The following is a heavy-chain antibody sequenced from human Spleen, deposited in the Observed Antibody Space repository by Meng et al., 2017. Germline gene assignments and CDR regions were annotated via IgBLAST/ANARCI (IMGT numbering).Heavy chain of an antibody. Sequence: SETLSLTCTVSGGSISSSSYYWGWIRQPPGKGLEWIGSIYYSGSTYYNPSLKSRVTISVDTSKNQFSLKLSSVTAADTAVYYCARDLGGSYARDAFDIWGQGTMVTVSS. D-gene: IGHD1-26*01. CDR2: IYYSGST. V-gene: IGHV4-39*07. CDR1: GGSISSSSYY. CDR3: ARDLGGSYARDAFDI. J-gene: IGHJ3*02.